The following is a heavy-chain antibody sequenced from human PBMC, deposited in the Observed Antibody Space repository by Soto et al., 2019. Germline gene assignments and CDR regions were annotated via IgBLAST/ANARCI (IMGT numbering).Heavy chain of an antibody. CDR1: GYTFSGYY. Sequence: GSVKVYFKASGYTFSGYYIHLLRQAPGQGLEWTRWINPNSGGTNYAQKFQGRVTVTRDTPTSTAYMELSRLTSDDTAVYYCARSLTEGYCTITGCYTRPLYGMDVWGQGTTVTVSS. D-gene: IGHD2-2*02. CDR3: ARSLTEGYCTITGCYTRPLYGMDV. CDR2: INPNSGGT. V-gene: IGHV1-2*02. J-gene: IGHJ6*01.